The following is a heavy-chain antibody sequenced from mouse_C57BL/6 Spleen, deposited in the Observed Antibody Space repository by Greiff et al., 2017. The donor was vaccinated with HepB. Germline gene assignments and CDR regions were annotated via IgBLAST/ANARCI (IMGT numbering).Heavy chain of an antibody. CDR1: GYTFTTYP. CDR2: FHPYNDDT. J-gene: IGHJ2*01. CDR3: ARVGDYYGSSYKNFDY. D-gene: IGHD1-1*01. Sequence: VQVVESGAELVKPGASVKMSCKASGYTFTTYPIEWMKQNHGKSLEWIGNFHPYNDDTKYNEKFKGKATLTVEKSSSTVYLELSRLTSDDSAVYYCARVGDYYGSSYKNFDYWGQGTTLTVSS. V-gene: IGHV1-47*01.